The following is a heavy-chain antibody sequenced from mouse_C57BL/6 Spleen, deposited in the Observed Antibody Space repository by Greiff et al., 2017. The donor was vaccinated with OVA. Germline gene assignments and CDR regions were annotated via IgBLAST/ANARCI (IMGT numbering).Heavy chain of an antibody. D-gene: IGHD1-1*01. Sequence: QVQLKQSGAELARPGASVKLSCKASGYTFTSYGISWVKQRTGQGLEWIGEIYPRSGNTYYNEKFKGKATLTADKSSSTAYMELRSLTSEDSAVYFCATTVVFDYWGQGTTLTVSS. CDR2: IYPRSGNT. CDR1: GYTFTSYG. J-gene: IGHJ2*01. V-gene: IGHV1-81*01. CDR3: ATTVVFDY.